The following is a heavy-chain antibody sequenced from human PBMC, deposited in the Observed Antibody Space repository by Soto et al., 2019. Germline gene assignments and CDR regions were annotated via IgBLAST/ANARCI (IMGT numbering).Heavy chain of an antibody. J-gene: IGHJ5*02. Sequence: GGSLRLSCEASGITLRSYSMKWVRQAPGKGLEWISYISSTSSIIYYADSVKGRFTISRDNAKNSLYLQMNGLRAEDTAVYYCAKGITAAVPNWFDPWGQGTRVTVSS. D-gene: IGHD6-13*01. V-gene: IGHV3-48*01. CDR2: ISSTSSII. CDR3: AKGITAAVPNWFDP. CDR1: GITLRSYS.